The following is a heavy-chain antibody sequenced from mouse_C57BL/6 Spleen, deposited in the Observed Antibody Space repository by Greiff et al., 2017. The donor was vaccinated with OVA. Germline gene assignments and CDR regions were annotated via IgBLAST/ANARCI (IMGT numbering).Heavy chain of an antibody. Sequence: QVQLQQPGAELVRPGTSVKLSCKASGYTFTSYWLHWVKQRPGQGLEWIGVIDPSDSYTNYNQKFKGKATLTVDTSSSTAYMQLSSLTSEDSAVYYCAYGYDDAMDYWGQGTSVTVSS. CDR1: GYTFTSYW. CDR3: AYGYDDAMDY. CDR2: IDPSDSYT. J-gene: IGHJ4*01. V-gene: IGHV1-59*01. D-gene: IGHD2-2*01.